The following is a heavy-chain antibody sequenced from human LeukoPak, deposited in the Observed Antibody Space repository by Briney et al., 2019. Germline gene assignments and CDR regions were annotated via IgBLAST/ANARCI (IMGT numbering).Heavy chain of an antibody. Sequence: ASVKVSCKASGYAFTSYYMHWVRQAPGQGLEWMGIINPSGGSTSYAQKFQGRVTMTRDTSTSTGYMELSSLRSEDTAVYYCARDHRDSSGYYFFDYWGQGTLVTVSS. D-gene: IGHD3-22*01. CDR2: INPSGGST. V-gene: IGHV1-46*01. CDR1: GYAFTSYY. J-gene: IGHJ4*02. CDR3: ARDHRDSSGYYFFDY.